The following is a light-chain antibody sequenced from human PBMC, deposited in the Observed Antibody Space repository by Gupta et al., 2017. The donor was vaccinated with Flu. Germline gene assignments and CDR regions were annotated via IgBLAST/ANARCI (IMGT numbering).Light chain of an antibody. CDR1: DDIHHY. CDR3: QQYDDGPHIT. J-gene: IGKJ3*01. Sequence: DVHLTQSPSSLSASLGDRVTITCQANDDIHHYLNWYLQKPGKAPKLLIYDATNWETGVPSRFSGSGYGTDLTLTITSRQPEDVGGYYCQQYDDGPHITFGHGTTVDF. V-gene: IGKV1-33*01. CDR2: DAT.